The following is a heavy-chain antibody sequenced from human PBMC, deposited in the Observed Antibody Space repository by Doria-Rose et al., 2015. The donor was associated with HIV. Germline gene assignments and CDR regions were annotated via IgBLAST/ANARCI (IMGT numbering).Heavy chain of an antibody. V-gene: IGHV4-31*03. J-gene: IGHJ4*02. CDR3: ARMGSYRELDY. CDR1: GASVSSRGYY. D-gene: IGHD3-3*01. CDR2: TYYTGTS. Sequence: LVNPSETLSLTCSVSGASVSSRGYYWNWIRQVPGKGLESLGYTYYTGTSDYSPSLKSRLNMAVDTSKNQFSLKLSFVTVADTAVYYCARMGSYRELDYWGQGALVSVSA.